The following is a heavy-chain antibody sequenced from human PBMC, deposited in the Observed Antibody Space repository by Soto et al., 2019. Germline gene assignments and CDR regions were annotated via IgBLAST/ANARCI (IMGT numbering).Heavy chain of an antibody. Sequence: SETLSLTCAVSGGSISDVGYSWNWIRQPPGKGLEWIGYIYHRGSTLYNPSLKSRVTISVDKSKNQFSLKLSSVTAADTAVYYCARDQLEGNWFDPWGQGTLVTVSS. CDR1: GGSISDVGYS. CDR3: ARDQLEGNWFDP. V-gene: IGHV4-30-2*01. CDR2: IYHRGST. J-gene: IGHJ5*02. D-gene: IGHD1-1*01.